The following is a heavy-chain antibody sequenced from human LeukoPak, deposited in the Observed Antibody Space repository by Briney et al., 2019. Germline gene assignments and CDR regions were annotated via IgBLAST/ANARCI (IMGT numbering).Heavy chain of an antibody. CDR2: ISSSGSTI. D-gene: IGHD2-15*01. V-gene: IGHV3-11*01. J-gene: IGHJ4*02. CDR1: GFTFSDYY. CDR3: ARDAGYCSGGSCYWGGFGY. Sequence: GGSLRLSCAASGFTFSDYYMSWIRQAPGKGLEWVSYISSSGSTIYYADSVKGRFTISRDNAKNSLYLQMNSLRAEDTAVYYCARDAGYCSGGSCYWGGFGYWGQGTLVTVSS.